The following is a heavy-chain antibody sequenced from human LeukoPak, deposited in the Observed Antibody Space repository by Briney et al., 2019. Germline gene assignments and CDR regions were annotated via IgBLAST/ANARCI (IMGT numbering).Heavy chain of an antibody. CDR2: ISYDGSNK. CDR3: AKGGGDYDILTGPDY. D-gene: IGHD3-9*01. V-gene: IGHV3-30*18. J-gene: IGHJ4*02. CDR1: GFTFSSYG. Sequence: PGRSLRLSCAASGFTFSSYGMHWVRRAPGKGLEWVAVISYDGSNKYYADSVKGRFTISRDNSKNTLYLQMNSLRAEDTAVYYCAKGGGDYDILTGPDYWGQGTLVTVSS.